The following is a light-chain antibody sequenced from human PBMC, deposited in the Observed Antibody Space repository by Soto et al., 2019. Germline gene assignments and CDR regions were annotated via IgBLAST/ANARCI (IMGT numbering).Light chain of an antibody. V-gene: IGKV3-20*01. Sequence: EIVLTQSPGTLSLSPGERATLSCRASQSVSSSYLAWYQQKPGQAPRLLIYGASSRATGIPDRFSGSGSGTDFTHTISRLEPEDFAVYYCQQYGSSRELTFGGGTKVEIK. J-gene: IGKJ4*01. CDR2: GAS. CDR3: QQYGSSRELT. CDR1: QSVSSSY.